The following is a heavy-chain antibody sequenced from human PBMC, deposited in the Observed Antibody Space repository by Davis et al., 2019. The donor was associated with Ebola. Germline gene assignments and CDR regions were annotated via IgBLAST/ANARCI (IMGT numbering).Heavy chain of an antibody. CDR2: IYYSGST. J-gene: IGHJ4*02. Sequence: SETLSLTCAVYGGSFSGYYWSWIRQPPGKGLEWIGYIYYSGSTNYNPSLKSRVTISVDTSKNQFSLKLSSVTAADTAVYYCARDPGTPNYWGQGTLVTVSS. CDR1: GGSFSGYY. CDR3: ARDPGTPNY. D-gene: IGHD2-15*01. V-gene: IGHV4-59*01.